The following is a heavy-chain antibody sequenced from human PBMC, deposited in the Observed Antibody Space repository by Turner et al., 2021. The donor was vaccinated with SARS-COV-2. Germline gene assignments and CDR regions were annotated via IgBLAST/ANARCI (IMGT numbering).Heavy chain of an antibody. CDR2: FDPEDGET. Sequence: QVQLVQSGAEVKKPGASVNVSCKVSGYTLTELSMHWVRQAPGKGLEWMGGFDPEDGETIYAQKFQGRVTMTEDTSTDTAYMELSSLRSEDTAVYYCATGVAVAGTSSDYYYYYGMDVWGQGTTVTVSS. D-gene: IGHD6-19*01. CDR1: GYTLTELS. CDR3: ATGVAVAGTSSDYYYYYGMDV. V-gene: IGHV1-24*01. J-gene: IGHJ6*02.